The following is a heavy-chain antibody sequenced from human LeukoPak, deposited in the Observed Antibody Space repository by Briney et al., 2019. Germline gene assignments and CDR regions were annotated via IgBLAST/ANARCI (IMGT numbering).Heavy chain of an antibody. CDR2: INHSGST. Sequence: PGGSLRLSCAASGFIFSDYYMSWIRQPPGKGLEWIGEINHSGSTNYNPSLKSRVTISVDTSKNQFSLKLSSVTAADTAVYYCARGRKYTSGYRVTELGSGYSDYWGQGTLVTVSS. V-gene: IGHV4-34*01. CDR3: ARGRKYTSGYRVTELGSGYSDY. D-gene: IGHD5-18*01. CDR1: GFIFSDYY. J-gene: IGHJ4*02.